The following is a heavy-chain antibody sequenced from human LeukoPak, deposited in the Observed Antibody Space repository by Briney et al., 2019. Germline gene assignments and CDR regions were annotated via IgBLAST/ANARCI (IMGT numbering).Heavy chain of an antibody. D-gene: IGHD1-1*01. V-gene: IGHV1-2*02. CDR2: VNHDSGGA. Sequence: ASVKVSCKASGYTLTGYYLHWVRQASGQGLEYMGWVNHDSGGAHSAQNFQGRVTMTRDTSVNTAYMELTRLTSDDTAVYYCASERSGTGAFDIWGQGTLVTVSS. CDR3: ASERSGTGAFDI. CDR1: GYTLTGYY. J-gene: IGHJ3*02.